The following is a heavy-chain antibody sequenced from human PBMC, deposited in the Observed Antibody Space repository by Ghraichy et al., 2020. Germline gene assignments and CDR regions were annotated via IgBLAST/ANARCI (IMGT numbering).Heavy chain of an antibody. CDR1: GFTVSSNY. J-gene: IGHJ4*02. CDR3: AGRDGYDY. V-gene: IGHV3-53*01. CDR2: IYSGGST. Sequence: LSLTCAASGFTVSSNYMSWVRQAPGKGLEWVSVIYSGGSTYYADSVKGRFTISRDNSKNTLYLQMNSLRAEDTAVYYCAGRDGYDYWGQGTLVTVSS. D-gene: IGHD5-24*01.